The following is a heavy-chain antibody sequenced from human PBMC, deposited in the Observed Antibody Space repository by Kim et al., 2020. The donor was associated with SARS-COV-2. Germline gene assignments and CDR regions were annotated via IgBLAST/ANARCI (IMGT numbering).Heavy chain of an antibody. D-gene: IGHD3-22*01. CDR2: IYYSGST. J-gene: IGHJ4*02. CDR1: GGSISSGDYY. V-gene: IGHV4-30-4*01. Sequence: SETLSLTCTVSGGSISSGDYYWSWIRQPPGKGLEWIGYIYYSGSTYYNPSLKSRVTISVDTSKNQFSLKLSSVTAADTAVYYCASYRDDYDSSGYYYNYFDYWGQGTLVTVSS. CDR3: ASYRDDYDSSGYYYNYFDY.